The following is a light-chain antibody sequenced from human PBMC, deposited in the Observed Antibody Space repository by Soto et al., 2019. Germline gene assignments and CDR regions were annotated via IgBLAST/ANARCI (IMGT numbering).Light chain of an antibody. CDR3: SSYAGSNNLVV. J-gene: IGLJ2*01. V-gene: IGLV2-8*01. CDR2: EVS. CDR1: SSDVGGYNY. Sequence: QSALTQPPSASGSPGQSVTISWTETSSDVGGYNYVSWYQQHPGKAPKLMIYEVSKRPSGVPDRFSGSKSGNTASLTVSGLQAEDEADYYCSSYAGSNNLVVFGGGTKLTVL.